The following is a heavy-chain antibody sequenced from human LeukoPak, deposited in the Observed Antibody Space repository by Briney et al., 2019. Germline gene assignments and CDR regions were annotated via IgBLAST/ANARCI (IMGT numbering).Heavy chain of an antibody. J-gene: IGHJ6*03. V-gene: IGHV3-23*01. D-gene: IGHD2-2*01. Sequence: GGSLRLSCAASGFTFNIAWMSWVRQAPGKGLEWVSAISGSGGSTYYADSVKGRFTISRGNSKNTLYLQMNSLRAEDTAVYYCAKDEYCSSTSCYLFVRWSSYYYYMDVWGKGTTVTVSS. CDR2: ISGSGGST. CDR1: GFTFNIAW. CDR3: AKDEYCSSTSCYLFVRWSSYYYYMDV.